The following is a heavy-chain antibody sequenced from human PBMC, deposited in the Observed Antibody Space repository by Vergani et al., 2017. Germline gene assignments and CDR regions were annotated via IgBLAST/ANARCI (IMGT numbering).Heavy chain of an antibody. CDR2: INHSGRT. D-gene: IGHD3-22*01. CDR1: GRSFSDYY. Sequence: QVQLQQWGAGLLKPSETLSLTCAVYGRSFSDYYWSWIRQPPGKGLEWIGEINHSGRTNYNPSLKSRVTISVDTSKNQFSLKLSSVTAADTAVYYCARGRSNTMIVVIRSLRGFDPWGQGTLVTVSS. J-gene: IGHJ5*02. V-gene: IGHV4-34*01. CDR3: ARGRSNTMIVVIRSLRGFDP.